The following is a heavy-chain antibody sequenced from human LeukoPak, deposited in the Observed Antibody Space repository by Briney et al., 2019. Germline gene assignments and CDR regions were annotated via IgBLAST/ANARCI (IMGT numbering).Heavy chain of an antibody. CDR2: INPNSGGT. D-gene: IGHD5-18*01. J-gene: IGHJ4*02. CDR1: GYTFNGYY. V-gene: IGHV1-2*02. Sequence: ASVKVSCKVSGYTFNGYYMHWVRQARGQGLEWMGWINPNSGGTNYAQKFQGRVTMTRDTSISTAYMELSRLRSDDTAVYYCARSGEVDTAMSLHWGQGTLVTVSS. CDR3: ARSGEVDTAMSLH.